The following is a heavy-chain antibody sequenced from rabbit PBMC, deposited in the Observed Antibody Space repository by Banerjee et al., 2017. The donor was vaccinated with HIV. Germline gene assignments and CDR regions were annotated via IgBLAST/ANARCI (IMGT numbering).Heavy chain of an antibody. Sequence: QEQLVESGGDLVKPEGSLTLTCTASGFSFSSSYWICWVRQAPGKGLEWIACIDAGSSGSTYYASWTKGRFTVSKTSSTTVTLQMTGLTAADTATYVCAREGYVGYGGDGDFKLWGPGTLVTVS. CDR1: GFSFSSSYW. V-gene: IGHV1S45*01. CDR2: IDAGSSGST. CDR3: AREGYVGYGGDGDFKL. J-gene: IGHJ4*01. D-gene: IGHD7-1*01.